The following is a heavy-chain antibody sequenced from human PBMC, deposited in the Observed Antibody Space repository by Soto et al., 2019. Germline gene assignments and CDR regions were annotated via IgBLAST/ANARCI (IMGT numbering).Heavy chain of an antibody. Sequence: QVQLQESGPGLVKPSQTLSLTCTVSGGSISSGDYYWSWIRQPPGKGLEWIGYIYYSGSTYYTPSLRSRLTIAVDTSNNQFSLKLSSVTAADTAVYYCARDVLYSTSRIDSWGQGTLVTVSS. CDR3: ARDVLYSTSRIDS. J-gene: IGHJ4*02. CDR2: IYYSGST. V-gene: IGHV4-30-4*01. CDR1: GGSISSGDYY. D-gene: IGHD6-6*01.